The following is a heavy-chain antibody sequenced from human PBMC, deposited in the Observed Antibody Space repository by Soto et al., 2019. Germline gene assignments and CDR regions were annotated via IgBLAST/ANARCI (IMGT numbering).Heavy chain of an antibody. CDR2: ISAHNGNT. D-gene: IGHD1-1*01. CDR3: ARARYGDY. Sequence: QVHLVQSGAEVKKPGASVKVSCKGSGYTFTSYGITWVRQAPGQGLEWMGWISAHNGNTDYAQKLQGRVTVTRDTPTSTAYMELRSLRSDDTAVYYCARARYGDYWGQGALVTVSS. CDR1: GYTFTSYG. V-gene: IGHV1-18*01. J-gene: IGHJ4*02.